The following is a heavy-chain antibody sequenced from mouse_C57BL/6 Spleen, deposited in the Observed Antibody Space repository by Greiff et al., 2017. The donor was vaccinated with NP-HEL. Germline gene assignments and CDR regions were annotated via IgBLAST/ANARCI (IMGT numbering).Heavy chain of an antibody. D-gene: IGHD2-3*01. CDR3: ARQGLLHYYAMDY. CDR1: GFTFSSYG. CDR2: ISSGGSYT. Sequence: EVQLVESGGDLVKPGGSLKLSCAASGFTFSSYGMSWVRQTPDKRLEWVATISSGGSYTYYPDSVKGRFTISRDNAKNTLYLQMSSLKSEDTAMYYCARQGLLHYYAMDYWGQGTSVTVSS. J-gene: IGHJ4*01. V-gene: IGHV5-6*01.